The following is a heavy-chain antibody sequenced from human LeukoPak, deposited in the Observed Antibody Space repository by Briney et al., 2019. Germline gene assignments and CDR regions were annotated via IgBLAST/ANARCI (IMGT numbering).Heavy chain of an antibody. D-gene: IGHD4-17*01. CDR1: GFTFSSYA. V-gene: IGHV3-23*01. CDR3: AKDLSYGDMFDY. CDR2: ISGSGGST. J-gene: IGHJ4*02. Sequence: TGGSLRLSCAASGFTFSSYAMSWVRQAPGKGLEWVSAISGSGGSTYYADSVKGRFTISRDNSKNTLYLQTNSLRAEDTAVYYCAKDLSYGDMFDYWGQGTLVTVSS.